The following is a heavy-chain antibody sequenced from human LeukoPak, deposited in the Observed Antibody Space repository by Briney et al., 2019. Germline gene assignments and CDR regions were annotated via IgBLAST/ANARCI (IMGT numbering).Heavy chain of an antibody. CDR1: GFTFSSYA. CDR3: ARDEKRTYGMDV. V-gene: IGHV3-30*04. CDR2: ISYDGSNK. J-gene: IGHJ6*02. Sequence: PGRSLRLSCAASGFTFSSYAMHWVRQAPGKGLEWVAVISYDGSNKYYADSVKGRFTISRDNAKNSLYLQMNSLRAEDTAVYYCARDEKRTYGMDVWGQGTTVTVSS.